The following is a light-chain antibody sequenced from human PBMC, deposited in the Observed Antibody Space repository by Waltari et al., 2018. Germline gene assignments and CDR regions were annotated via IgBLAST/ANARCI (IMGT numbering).Light chain of an antibody. CDR3: QKYGSLPAT. CDR2: DAS. CDR1: QSVSRF. Sequence: EIVLTQSTGTLSLSPGERATLSCRASQSVSRFLAWYQQKPGQAPRLLIHDASSRATGIPDRFSGSGSGTDFSLTISRLEPEDFAVYYCQKYGSLPATFGQGTKVEIK. V-gene: IGKV3-20*01. J-gene: IGKJ1*01.